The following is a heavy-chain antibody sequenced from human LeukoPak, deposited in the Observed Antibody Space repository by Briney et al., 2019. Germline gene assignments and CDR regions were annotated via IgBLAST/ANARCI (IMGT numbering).Heavy chain of an antibody. V-gene: IGHV4-59*01. D-gene: IGHD6-13*01. J-gene: IGHJ5*02. CDR1: GGSISSYF. Sequence: PSETLSLTCTVSGGSISSYFWSWIRQPPGKGLEWIGYISYSGSTNYNPSLKSRVTISVDTSKSQFSLKLSSVTAADTAVYYCARDHGSSSWTRRFDPWGQGTLVTVSS. CDR3: ARDHGSSSWTRRFDP. CDR2: ISYSGST.